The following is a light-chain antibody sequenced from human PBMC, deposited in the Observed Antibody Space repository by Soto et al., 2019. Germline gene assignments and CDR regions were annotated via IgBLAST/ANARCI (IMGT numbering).Light chain of an antibody. CDR3: QQPYSSSPWT. CDR1: QSISTY. Sequence: DIQRTQSPSSLSASVGDRVTISCRASQSISTYLNWYQQKPGTAPRLLIHRASSVKSGVPPRFSGSGSGSDFTLTISRLRPEDIATYFCQQPYSSSPWTFGQGTNVEVK. CDR2: RAS. J-gene: IGKJ1*01. V-gene: IGKV1-39*01.